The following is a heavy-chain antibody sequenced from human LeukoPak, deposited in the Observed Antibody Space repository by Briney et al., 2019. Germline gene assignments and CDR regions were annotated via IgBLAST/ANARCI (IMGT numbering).Heavy chain of an antibody. D-gene: IGHD3-10*01. Sequence: GESPKISCKGSGYSLTSYWLSWVRQMPGKGLEWMGSIDPSDSYTNYSPPFQGHVNNSPRKSISTAYLPWSNPKASDTGMYYCASPGSGSYGFYYYGMDVWGKGTTVTVSS. CDR1: GYSLTSYW. V-gene: IGHV5-10-1*01. CDR3: ASPGSGSYGFYYYGMDV. J-gene: IGHJ6*04. CDR2: IDPSDSYT.